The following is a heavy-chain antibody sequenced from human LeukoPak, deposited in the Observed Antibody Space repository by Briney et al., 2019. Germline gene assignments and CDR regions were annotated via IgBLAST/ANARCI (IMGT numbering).Heavy chain of an antibody. J-gene: IGHJ4*02. V-gene: IGHV1-3*01. CDR2: INAGNGNT. Sequence: ASVKVSCTASGYTFTSYAMHWVRQAPGQRLEWMGWINAGNGNTKYSQKFQGRVTITRDTSASTAYMELSSLRSEDTAVYYCAIQSSYSSGEFDYWGQGTLVTVSS. CDR3: AIQSSYSSGEFDY. CDR1: GYTFTSYA. D-gene: IGHD3-10*01.